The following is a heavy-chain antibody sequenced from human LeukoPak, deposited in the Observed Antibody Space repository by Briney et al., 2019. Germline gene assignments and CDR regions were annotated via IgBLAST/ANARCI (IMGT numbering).Heavy chain of an antibody. CDR2: INGDGSIT. CDR1: GFSFSSYW. CDR3: ARAGYGSGIYMDV. J-gene: IGHJ6*03. V-gene: IGHV3-74*01. D-gene: IGHD3-10*01. Sequence: PGGSLRLSCAASGFSFSSYWMHWVRQAPGKGLVWVSRINGDGSITRSADSVKVRFTISRDNAKNTLYLQMSSLGAEDTAVYWCARAGYGSGIYMDVWGKGTTVTISS.